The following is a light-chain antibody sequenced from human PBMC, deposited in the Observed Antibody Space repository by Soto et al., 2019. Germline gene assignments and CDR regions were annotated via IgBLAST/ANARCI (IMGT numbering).Light chain of an antibody. J-gene: IGLJ2*01. Sequence: QSVLTQPPSVSGAPGQRVTISCTGSSSNIGAGYDVHWYQQLPGTAPKLLIYGNSNRPSGVPDRFSGSKSGTSASLAITGLQAEDEGDYYCQSYDSSLSGSDVVFGGGTKLTVL. CDR1: SSNIGAGYD. V-gene: IGLV1-40*01. CDR2: GNS. CDR3: QSYDSSLSGSDVV.